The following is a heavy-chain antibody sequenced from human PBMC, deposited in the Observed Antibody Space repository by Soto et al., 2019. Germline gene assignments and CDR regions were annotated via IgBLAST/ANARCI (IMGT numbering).Heavy chain of an antibody. D-gene: IGHD3-10*01. Sequence: SVKVSCKASGFTFTSSAVHWVRQARGQRLEWIGWIVVGSGNTNYAQKFQERVTITRDMSTSTAYMELSSLRSEDTAVYYCAADHYYGSGCADYYHYGMAVWGQGTTVTVSS. CDR2: IVVGSGNT. V-gene: IGHV1-58*01. J-gene: IGHJ6*02. CDR3: AADHYYGSGCADYYHYGMAV. CDR1: GFTFTSSA.